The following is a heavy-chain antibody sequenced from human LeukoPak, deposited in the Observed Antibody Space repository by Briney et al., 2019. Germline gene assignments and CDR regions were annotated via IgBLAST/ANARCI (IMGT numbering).Heavy chain of an antibody. Sequence: ASVKVSCKASGYTFTSYGISWVRQAPGQGLEWMGRINPNSGGTNYAQKFQGRVTMTRDTSISTAYMELSRLRSDDTAVYYCASGGLGSSLDYWGQGTLVTVSS. V-gene: IGHV1-2*06. D-gene: IGHD3-10*01. CDR3: ASGGLGSSLDY. CDR1: GYTFTSYG. CDR2: INPNSGGT. J-gene: IGHJ4*02.